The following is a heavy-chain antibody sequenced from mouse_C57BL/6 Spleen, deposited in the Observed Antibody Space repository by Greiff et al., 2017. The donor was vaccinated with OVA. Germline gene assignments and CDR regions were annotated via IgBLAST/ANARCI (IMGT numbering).Heavy chain of an antibody. CDR3: TRDPPLGAMDY. CDR1: GFTFSSYA. Sequence: EVMLVESGEGLVKPGGSLKLSCAASGFTFSSYAMSWVRQTPEKRLEWVAYISSGGDYIYYADTVKGRFTISRDNARNTLYLQMSSLKSEDTAMYYCTRDPPLGAMDYWGQGTSVTVSS. V-gene: IGHV5-9-1*02. J-gene: IGHJ4*01. CDR2: ISSGGDYI.